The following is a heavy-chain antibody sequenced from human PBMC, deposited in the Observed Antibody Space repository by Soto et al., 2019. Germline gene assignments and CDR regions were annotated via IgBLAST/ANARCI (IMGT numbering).Heavy chain of an antibody. Sequence: GGSLRLSCAASGFTFSSYAMSWVRQAPGKGLEWVSAISGSGGSTYYADSVKGRFTISRDNSKNTLYLQMNSLRAEDTAVYYCAKDPRFLEWLSIDYWGQGTLVTVSS. V-gene: IGHV3-23*01. J-gene: IGHJ4*02. D-gene: IGHD3-3*01. CDR1: GFTFSSYA. CDR2: ISGSGGST. CDR3: AKDPRFLEWLSIDY.